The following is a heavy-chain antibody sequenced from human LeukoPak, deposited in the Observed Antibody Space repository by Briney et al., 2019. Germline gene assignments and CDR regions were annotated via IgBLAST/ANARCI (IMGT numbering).Heavy chain of an antibody. V-gene: IGHV1-2*02. CDR1: GYTFTGYY. CDR3: ARDPPHGSSSPDY. CDR2: INPNSGGT. D-gene: IGHD6-6*01. Sequence: ASVKVSCKASGYTFTGYYTHWVRQAPGQGLEWMGWINPNSGGTNYAQKFQGKVTMTRDTSISTAYMELSRLRSDDTAVYYCARDPPHGSSSPDYWGQGTLVTVSS. J-gene: IGHJ4*02.